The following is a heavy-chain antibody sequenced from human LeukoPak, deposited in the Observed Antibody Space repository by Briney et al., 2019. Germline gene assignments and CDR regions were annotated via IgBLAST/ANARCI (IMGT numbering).Heavy chain of an antibody. V-gene: IGHV1-8*01. CDR2: MSPDSGKT. J-gene: IGHJ5*02. CDR1: GYTFTSYD. Sequence: ASVKVSCKASGYTFTSYDVNWVRQATGQGLEWMGRMSPDSGKTGYAQKFQGRVTMTRNTSISTAYLDLSSLTSEDTAVYYCARVSMRVRGARRFDPWGQGTLVTVSS. D-gene: IGHD3-10*01. CDR3: ARVSMRVRGARRFDP.